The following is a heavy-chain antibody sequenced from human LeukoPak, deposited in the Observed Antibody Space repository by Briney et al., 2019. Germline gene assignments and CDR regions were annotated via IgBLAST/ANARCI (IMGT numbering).Heavy chain of an antibody. CDR2: ISAYNGNT. CDR3: ARQVDTSMALPDY. D-gene: IGHD5-18*01. CDR1: GYTFASYG. V-gene: IGHV1-18*01. J-gene: IGHJ4*02. Sequence: ASVKVSCKASGYTFASYGISWVRQAPGQGLEWMGWISAYNGNTNSAQKVQGRVTLTTDTSTSTAYMELRSLRSDDTAVYYCARQVDTSMALPDYWGQGTLVTVSS.